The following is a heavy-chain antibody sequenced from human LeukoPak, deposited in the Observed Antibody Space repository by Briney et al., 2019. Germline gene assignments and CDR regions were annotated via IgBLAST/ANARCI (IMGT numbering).Heavy chain of an antibody. J-gene: IGHJ4*02. CDR2: SSFNNGNT. D-gene: IGHD5-12*01. CDR1: GFSFISYG. V-gene: IGHV1-18*01. CDR3: ARDPRSGYVDLDY. Sequence: ASVKVSCKASGFSFISYGISWVRQAPGQGLEWMGWSSFNNGNTNYGEKVQGRVTLTTDTSTNTAYMELRSLRFDDTAVYYCARDPRSGYVDLDYWGQGTLVTVSS.